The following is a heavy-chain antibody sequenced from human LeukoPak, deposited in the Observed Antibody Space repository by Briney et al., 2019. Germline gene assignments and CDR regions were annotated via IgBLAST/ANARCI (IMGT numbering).Heavy chain of an antibody. J-gene: IGHJ4*02. CDR1: GFTFSSYG. Sequence: GGSLRLSCAASGFTFSSYGMHWVRQAPGKGLEWVAVIWYDGSNKYYADSVKGRFTISRDNSKNTLYLQMSSVRVDDTAVYYCARDRGRYYDSRGFYWGYYFDSWGQGILVTVST. CDR3: ARDRGRYYDSRGFYWGYYFDS. CDR2: IWYDGSNK. D-gene: IGHD3-22*01. V-gene: IGHV3-33*01.